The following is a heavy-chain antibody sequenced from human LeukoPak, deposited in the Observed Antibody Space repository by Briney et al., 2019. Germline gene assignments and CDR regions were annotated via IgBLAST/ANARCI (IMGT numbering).Heavy chain of an antibody. CDR3: ARDGAGGYYYGSGSMDV. V-gene: IGHV3-30-3*01. Sequence: GGSLRLSCAASGFTFSSYAMHWVRQAPGKGLEWVAVISYDGSNKYYADPVKGRFTISRDNSKNTLYLQMNSLRAEDTAVYYCARDGAGGYYYGSGSMDVWGQGTTVTVSS. CDR1: GFTFSSYA. D-gene: IGHD3-10*01. CDR2: ISYDGSNK. J-gene: IGHJ6*02.